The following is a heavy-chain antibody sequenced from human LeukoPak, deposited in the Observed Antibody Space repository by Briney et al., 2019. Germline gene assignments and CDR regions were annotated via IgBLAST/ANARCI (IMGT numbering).Heavy chain of an antibody. CDR3: ARGENYYFHTDV. CDR2: LYSGGDT. V-gene: IGHV3-66*02. Sequence: GGSLRLSCAASGFSVSDSYMSWVRQAPGKGLEWVSILYSGGDTYSSASVRGRFTISRDNSKNTLYLQMNTLSAADTAVYFCARGENYYFHTDVWGKGATVTVSS. J-gene: IGHJ6*03. CDR1: GFSVSDSY. D-gene: IGHD2/OR15-2a*01.